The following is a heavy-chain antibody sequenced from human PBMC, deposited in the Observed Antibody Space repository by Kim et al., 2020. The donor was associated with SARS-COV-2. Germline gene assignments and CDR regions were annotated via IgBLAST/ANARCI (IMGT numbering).Heavy chain of an antibody. D-gene: IGHD1-1*01. CDR2: ISSSGSTI. J-gene: IGHJ6*02. CDR1: GFTFSDYY. Sequence: GGSLRLSCAASGFTFSDYYMSWIRQAPGKGLEWVSYISSSGSTIYYADSVKGRFTISRDNAKNSLYLQMNSLRAEDTAVYYCARDFGGLERRRGYYYYYGMDVWGQGTTVTVSS. CDR3: ARDFGGLERRRGYYYYYGMDV. V-gene: IGHV3-11*01.